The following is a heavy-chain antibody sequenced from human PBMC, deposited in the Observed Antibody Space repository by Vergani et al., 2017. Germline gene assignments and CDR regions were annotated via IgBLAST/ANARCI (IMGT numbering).Heavy chain of an antibody. CDR1: GGSFSGYY. V-gene: IGHV4-34*01. CDR2: IKHSGST. Sequence: QVQLQQRGAGLLKPSETLSLTCAVYGGSFSGYYWSWIRQPPGRGVEWIGEIKHSGSTNYNPTLKSPVTISVDTSKNQFSLKLSSVTAADTAVYYCARRNYYGSGAKTNWFDPWGQGTLVTVSS. CDR3: ARRNYYGSGAKTNWFDP. D-gene: IGHD3-10*01. J-gene: IGHJ5*02.